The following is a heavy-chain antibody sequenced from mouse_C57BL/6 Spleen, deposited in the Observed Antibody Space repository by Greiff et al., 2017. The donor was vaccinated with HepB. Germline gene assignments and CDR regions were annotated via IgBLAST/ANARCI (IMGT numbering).Heavy chain of an antibody. CDR2: IYPGDGDT. Sequence: VQRVESGPELVKPGASVKISCKASGYAFSSSWMNWVKQRPGKGLEWIGRIYPGDGDTNYNGKFKGKATLTADKSSSTAYMQLSSLTSEDSAVYFCARGRDYDGYAMDYWGQGTSVTVSS. CDR3: ARGRDYDGYAMDY. CDR1: GYAFSSSW. J-gene: IGHJ4*01. V-gene: IGHV1-82*01. D-gene: IGHD2-4*01.